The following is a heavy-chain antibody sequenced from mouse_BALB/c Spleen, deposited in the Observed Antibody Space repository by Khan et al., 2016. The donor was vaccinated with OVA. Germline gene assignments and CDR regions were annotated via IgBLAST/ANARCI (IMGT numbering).Heavy chain of an antibody. CDR3: ARAYYRYGGYYAMDY. Sequence: QVQLKESGPGLVAPSQSLSITCTVSGFSLSRYNIHWVRQPPGKGLEWLGMIWGGGGTAYNSTLKIRLSTSKDNSKSQVFLKMNSLQTDDTAMYYCARAYYRYGGYYAMDYWGQGTSVTVSS. J-gene: IGHJ4*01. CDR2: IWGGGGT. D-gene: IGHD2-14*01. CDR1: GFSLSRYN. V-gene: IGHV2-6-4*01.